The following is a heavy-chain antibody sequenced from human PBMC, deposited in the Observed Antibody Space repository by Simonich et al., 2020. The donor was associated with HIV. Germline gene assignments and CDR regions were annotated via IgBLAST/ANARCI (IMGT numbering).Heavy chain of an antibody. Sequence: EVQLVQSGAEVKKPGATVKISCKVSGYTFTDYYIHWVQQAPGKGLEWMGRVDPEDGEAIFAEKFQGRVTITADTSTDTAYMELSGLRSEDTAVYYCATPSLAATAFDYWGQGTLVTVSS. CDR3: ATPSLAATAFDY. CDR2: VDPEDGEA. D-gene: IGHD2-15*01. V-gene: IGHV1-69-2*01. CDR1: GYTFTDYY. J-gene: IGHJ4*02.